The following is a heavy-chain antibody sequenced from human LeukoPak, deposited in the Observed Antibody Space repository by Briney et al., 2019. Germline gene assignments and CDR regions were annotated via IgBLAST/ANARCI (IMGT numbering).Heavy chain of an antibody. V-gene: IGHV1-46*01. CDR2: IKLSAGRT. CDR3: ARDLGSGNYVFPM. D-gene: IGHD4-11*01. J-gene: IGHJ4*02. CDR1: GYTFISYY. Sequence: ASVKVSCKASGYTFISYYIHWVRQAPGQGLEWMGLIKLSAGRTSYAQRFQGRATVTSDTSTSTVYMELSSLRSEDTAVYYCARDLGSGNYVFPMWGQGTLVTVSS.